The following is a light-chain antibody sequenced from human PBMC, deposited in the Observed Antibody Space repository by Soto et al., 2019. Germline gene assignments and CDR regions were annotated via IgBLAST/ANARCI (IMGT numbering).Light chain of an antibody. V-gene: IGKV3-11*01. CDR1: QNVGIS. CDR2: DAS. Sequence: EIVLTQSPATLSLSPGDRATLSCRASQNVGISLAWYQQRPGQAPRLLIYDASNRATGIPVRFSGSGFGTDFTLTISSLEPEDFAVYYCQQRGNWPPFTFGPGSKVDIK. CDR3: QQRGNWPPFT. J-gene: IGKJ3*01.